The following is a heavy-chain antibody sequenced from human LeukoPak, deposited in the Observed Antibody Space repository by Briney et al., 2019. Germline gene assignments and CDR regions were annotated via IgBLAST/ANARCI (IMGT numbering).Heavy chain of an antibody. J-gene: IGHJ4*02. V-gene: IGHV4-4*07. CDR1: GGSISSYY. D-gene: IGHD6-13*01. Sequence: SETLSLTCIVSGGSISSYYWSWIRQPAGKGLEWIGLAHSSGSTNHNPSLKRRVTMSVDTSKNQFSLKLSSVTAADTAVYYCATGSGSSWFDYWGQGTLVTVSS. CDR2: AHSSGST. CDR3: ATGSGSSWFDY.